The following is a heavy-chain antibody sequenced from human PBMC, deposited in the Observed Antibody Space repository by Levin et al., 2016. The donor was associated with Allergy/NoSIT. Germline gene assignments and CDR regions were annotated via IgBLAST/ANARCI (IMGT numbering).Heavy chain of an antibody. CDR3: VKDRISN. V-gene: IGHV3-7*03. CDR2: INQEGSEK. J-gene: IGHJ4*02. Sequence: WIRQPPGKGLEWVANINQEGSEKYCVDSVKGRFTISRDNAKNSMYLQMNSLRAEDTAVYYCVKDRISNWGQGTQVTVSS. D-gene: IGHD2-15*01.